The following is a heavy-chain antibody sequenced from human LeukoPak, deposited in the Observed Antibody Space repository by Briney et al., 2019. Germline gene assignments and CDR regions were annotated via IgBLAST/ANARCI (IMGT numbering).Heavy chain of an antibody. CDR1: GYSISSGYY. CDR2: IYHSGST. V-gene: IGHV4-38-2*02. J-gene: IGHJ4*02. CDR3: ARESLDTAMVLDY. Sequence: SETLSLTCTVSGYSISSGYYWGWIRQPPGKGLEWIGYIYHSGSTYYNPSLKSRVTISVDRSKNQFSLKLSSVTAADTAVYYCARESLDTAMVLDYWGQGTLVTVSS. D-gene: IGHD5-18*01.